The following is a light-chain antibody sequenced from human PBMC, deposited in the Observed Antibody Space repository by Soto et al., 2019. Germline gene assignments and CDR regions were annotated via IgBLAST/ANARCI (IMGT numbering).Light chain of an antibody. J-gene: IGKJ1*01. CDR3: QHYNSYSEA. CDR1: QGIGSA. V-gene: IGKV1-13*02. CDR2: DAS. Sequence: AIQLTQSPSSLSASVGDRVTITCRASQGIGSALAWYQQKPGKAPKLLIYDASSLESGVPSRFSGSGSGTDFTLTISSLQPDDFETYYCQHYNSYSEALGQGTKV.